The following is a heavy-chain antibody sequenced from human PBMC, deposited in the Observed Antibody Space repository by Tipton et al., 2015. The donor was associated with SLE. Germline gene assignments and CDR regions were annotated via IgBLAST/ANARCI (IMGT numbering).Heavy chain of an antibody. V-gene: IGHV1-2*06. D-gene: IGHD2-2*01. Sequence: QVQLVQSGAEVKKPGASVKVSCKASGYTFIGYYMYWVRQAPGQGLEWMGRMNPNSGGTNYVQKFQGRVTMTRDTSISTAYMELSRLRSDDTAVYYCARVATPGIEVVGPQGNWLDPWGQGTLVTVSS. CDR3: ARVATPGIEVVGPQGNWLDP. CDR1: GYTFIGYY. CDR2: MNPNSGGT. J-gene: IGHJ5*02.